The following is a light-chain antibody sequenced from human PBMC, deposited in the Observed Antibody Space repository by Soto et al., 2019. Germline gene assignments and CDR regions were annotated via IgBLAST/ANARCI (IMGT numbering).Light chain of an antibody. CDR1: SSDIGSYKY. J-gene: IGLJ1*01. CDR2: EVR. V-gene: IGLV2-14*01. Sequence: QSALTQPASVSGSPGQSITISCAGSSSDIGSYKYVSWFQQHPGNAPKLIISEVRDRPSGVSTRFSGSKSGNTASLTISGLQPEDEADYYCSSSTTSGTPYVFGTGTKVTVL. CDR3: SSSTTSGTPYV.